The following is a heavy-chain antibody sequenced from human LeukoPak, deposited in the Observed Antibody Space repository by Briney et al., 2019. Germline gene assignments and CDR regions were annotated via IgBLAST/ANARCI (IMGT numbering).Heavy chain of an antibody. Sequence: SETLSLTCTVSGGSISSYYWSWIRQPPGKGLEWIGEINHSGSTNYNPSLKSRVTISVDTSKNQFSLKLSSVTAADTAVYYCARGRIAVAGSRLNYMDVWGKGTTVTVSS. D-gene: IGHD6-19*01. V-gene: IGHV4-34*01. J-gene: IGHJ6*03. CDR1: GGSISSYY. CDR3: ARGRIAVAGSRLNYMDV. CDR2: INHSGST.